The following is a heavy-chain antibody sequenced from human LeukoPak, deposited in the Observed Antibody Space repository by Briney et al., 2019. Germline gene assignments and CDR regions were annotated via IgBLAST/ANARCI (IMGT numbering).Heavy chain of an antibody. CDR2: ISSYSGNT. Sequence: ASVKVSCKASGYTFNSYGISWVRQAPGQGLEWMGWISSYSGNTNYAQKFQGRVTITADKSTSTAYMELSSLRSEDTAVYYCARDRGQRIYYDSSGYMSGCWFDPWGQGTLVTVSS. J-gene: IGHJ5*02. D-gene: IGHD3-22*01. CDR1: GYTFNSYG. CDR3: ARDRGQRIYYDSSGYMSGCWFDP. V-gene: IGHV1-18*01.